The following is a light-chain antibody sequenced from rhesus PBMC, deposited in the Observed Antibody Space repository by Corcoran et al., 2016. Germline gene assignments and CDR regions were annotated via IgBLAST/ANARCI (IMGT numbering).Light chain of an antibody. J-gene: IGKJ4*01. CDR2: DTS. CDR1: QGISSK. V-gene: IGKV1-28*02. Sequence: DIQMTQSPSSLSASVGDTVTITCRASQGISSKLNWFQQQPGKALHLLIYDTSGFKSGVPSRFSGRGSGTAFTLTISSLQPEDFATCYCLQHNTYPFTFGGGTKVEIK. CDR3: LQHNTYPFT.